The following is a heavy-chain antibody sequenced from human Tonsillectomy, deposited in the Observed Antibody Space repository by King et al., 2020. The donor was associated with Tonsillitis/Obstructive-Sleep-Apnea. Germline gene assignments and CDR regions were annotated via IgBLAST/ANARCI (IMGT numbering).Heavy chain of an antibody. J-gene: IGHJ4*02. D-gene: IGHD2-2*01. CDR3: AGPRDIVVILPFDN. CDR2: IYYSGST. V-gene: IGHV4-39*01. Sequence: QLQESGPGLVKPSETLSLTCTVSGDSISSNTYYWGWIRQPPGKGLEWIGSIYYSGSTYYNPSLKSRVTISVDTSKNQFSLKLSSVTAADTAVYYCAGPRDIVVILPFDNWGQGTLVTVSS. CDR1: GDSISSNTYY.